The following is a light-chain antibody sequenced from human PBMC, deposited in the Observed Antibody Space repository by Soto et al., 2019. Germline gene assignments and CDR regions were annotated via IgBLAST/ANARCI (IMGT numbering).Light chain of an antibody. V-gene: IGLV2-8*01. CDR2: DVT. CDR3: ASYGGYYVV. J-gene: IGLJ2*01. CDR1: SSDVGGYDY. Sequence: QSVLTQPPSASGSPGQSVAISCTGTSSDVGGYDYVSWFQQNPGKAPKLMIYDVTKRPSGVPDRFSGSKSGNTASLTVSGLQAEDEAYYYCASYGGYYVVFGGWTQLTVL.